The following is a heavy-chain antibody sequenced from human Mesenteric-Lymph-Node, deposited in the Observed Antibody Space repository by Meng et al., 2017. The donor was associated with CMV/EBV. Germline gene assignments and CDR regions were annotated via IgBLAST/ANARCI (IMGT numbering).Heavy chain of an antibody. Sequence: SETLSLTCTVSGDSISSSIYYWGWIRQPPGKGLEWIGTVYYSGTTYYNPSLKSRVTISVDTSKNQVSLKLTSVTAADTAVYYCARGYSRGSAYYGYWGQGTLVTVSS. V-gene: IGHV4-39*01. CDR2: VYYSGTT. CDR3: ARGYSRGSAYYGY. J-gene: IGHJ4*02. CDR1: GDSISSSIYY. D-gene: IGHD3-22*01.